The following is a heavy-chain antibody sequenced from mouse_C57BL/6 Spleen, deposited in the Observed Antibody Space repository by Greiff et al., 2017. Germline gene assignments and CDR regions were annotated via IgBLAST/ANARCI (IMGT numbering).Heavy chain of an antibody. V-gene: IGHV5-6*01. CDR3: AREYSNYDY. D-gene: IGHD2-5*01. CDR1: GFTFSSYG. CDR2: ISSGGSYT. Sequence: EVQVVESGGDLVKPGGSLKLSCAASGFTFSSYGMSWVRQTPDKRLEWVATISSGGSYTYYPDSVKGRFTISRDNAKNTLYLQMSSLKSEDTAMYYCAREYSNYDYWGQGTTRTVSS. J-gene: IGHJ2*01.